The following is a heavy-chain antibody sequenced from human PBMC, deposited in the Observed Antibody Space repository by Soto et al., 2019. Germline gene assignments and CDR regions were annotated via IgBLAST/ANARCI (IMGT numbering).Heavy chain of an antibody. CDR1: GFTFSSYS. CDR3: SRRITVGATTGYFNY. D-gene: IGHD1-26*01. CDR2: ISSSSSYI. J-gene: IGHJ4*02. Sequence: EVQLVESGGGLVKPGGSLRLSCAASGFTFSSYSMNWVRQAPGKGLEWVSSISSSSSYIYYADSVKGRFTISRDNAKNSLYLQMNSLRAEDTAVYYCSRRITVGATTGYFNYLGQGTLVTFSS. V-gene: IGHV3-21*01.